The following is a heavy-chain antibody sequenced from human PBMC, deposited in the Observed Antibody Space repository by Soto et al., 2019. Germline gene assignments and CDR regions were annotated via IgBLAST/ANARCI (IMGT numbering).Heavy chain of an antibody. CDR2: ISYDGSNK. D-gene: IGHD3-10*01. CDR3: AKALRGGGIRGYFDY. V-gene: IGHV3-30*18. CDR1: GFTFSSHG. J-gene: IGHJ4*02. Sequence: QVQLVESGGGVVQPGTSLRLSCAGSGFTFSSHGMDWVRQAPGKGLEWVAVISYDGSNKYYADSVKGRFTISRDNYKNTLYLQMSSLRGDGTAVYYCAKALRGGGIRGYFDYWGQGTLVPVT.